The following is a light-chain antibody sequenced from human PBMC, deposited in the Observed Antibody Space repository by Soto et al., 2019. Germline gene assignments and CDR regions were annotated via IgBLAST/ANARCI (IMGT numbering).Light chain of an antibody. CDR2: KAS. CDR1: QSISSW. CDR3: QQYYTYPWT. Sequence: DIQMTQSPSTLSASVGNRVTITCRASQSISSWLAWYQQRSGKAPKLLIYKASNLESGVPSRFSGSGSGTELTFTISSLHPDDFATYYCQQYYTYPWTFGPGTKVDIK. V-gene: IGKV1-5*03. J-gene: IGKJ1*01.